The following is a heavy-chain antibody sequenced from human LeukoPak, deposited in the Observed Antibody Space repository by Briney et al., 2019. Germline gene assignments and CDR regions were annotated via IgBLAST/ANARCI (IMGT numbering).Heavy chain of an antibody. CDR1: GGSISSYY. V-gene: IGHV4-59*01. CDR3: ARDTRAAGWYLDY. CDR2: TYYSEST. J-gene: IGHJ4*02. Sequence: SETLSLTCTLFGGSISSYYWSWIRQPAGRGLEWIGYTYYSESTNYNPSLKSRVTISVDTSKNYFSLKLTSVTAADTAVYYCARDTRAAGWYLDYWGQGTLVTVSS. D-gene: IGHD6-19*01.